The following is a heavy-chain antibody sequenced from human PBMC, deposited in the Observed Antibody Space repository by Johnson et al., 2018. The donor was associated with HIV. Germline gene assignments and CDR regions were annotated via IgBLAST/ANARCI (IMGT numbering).Heavy chain of an antibody. J-gene: IGHJ3*01. D-gene: IGHD1-26*01. CDR1: GFTFSDYS. V-gene: IGHV3-11*04. CDR3: ASLGGLGGFDV. CDR2: ISSSGDTT. Sequence: QLVESGGGLVTPGGSLRLSCAASGFTFSDYSMSWIRQAPGKGLEWVSYISSSGDTTHYADSVKGRFTISRDNSKNSLYLQMNSLRVEDTGVYYCASLGGLGGFDVWGQGTMVTVSS.